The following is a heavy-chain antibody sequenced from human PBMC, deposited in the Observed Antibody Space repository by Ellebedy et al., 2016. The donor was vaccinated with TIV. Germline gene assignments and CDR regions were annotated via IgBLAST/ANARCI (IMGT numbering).Heavy chain of an antibody. Sequence: GGSLRLSXAASGFTFSSYGMHWVRQAPGKGLEWVAVIWYDGSNKYYADSVKGRFTISRDNSKNTLYLQMNSLRAEDTAVYYCAKDGIVVVPAASYYYYYMDVWGKGTTVTVSS. D-gene: IGHD2-2*01. CDR2: IWYDGSNK. V-gene: IGHV3-30*02. CDR3: AKDGIVVVPAASYYYYYMDV. J-gene: IGHJ6*03. CDR1: GFTFSSYG.